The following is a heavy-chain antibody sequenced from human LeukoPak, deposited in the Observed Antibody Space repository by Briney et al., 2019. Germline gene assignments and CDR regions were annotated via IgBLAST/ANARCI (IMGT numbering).Heavy chain of an antibody. CDR2: INLSGGST. CDR3: PRDSVGSGNVNWFDP. V-gene: IGHV1-46*01. Sequence: ASVKVSCKASGYTLTSYYMHWVRQAPGQGLEWMGLINLSGGSTSYAQKFQGRVSMPRDTSTSSAYTALSSVTLEDTAVYYCPRDSVGSGNVNWFDPWGQGTLGTASS. D-gene: IGHD3-16*01. CDR1: GYTLTSYY. J-gene: IGHJ5*02.